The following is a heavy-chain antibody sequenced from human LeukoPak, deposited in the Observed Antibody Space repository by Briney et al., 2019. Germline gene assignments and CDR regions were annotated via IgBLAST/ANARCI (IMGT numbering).Heavy chain of an antibody. CDR2: IHHSGST. D-gene: IGHD3-22*01. Sequence: SETLSLTCTVSGDSVNSGYSWGWIRQAPGKGLEWIGTIHHSGSTYYNPSLKSRVTLSIETSRNQFSLRLSPITATDTAIYHCARVSGFHFFDYWGRGTLVTVSS. CDR3: ARVSGFHFFDY. CDR1: GDSVNSGYS. V-gene: IGHV4-38-2*02. J-gene: IGHJ4*02.